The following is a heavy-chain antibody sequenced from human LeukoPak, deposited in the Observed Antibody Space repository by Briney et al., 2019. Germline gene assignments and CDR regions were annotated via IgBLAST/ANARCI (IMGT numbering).Heavy chain of an antibody. CDR1: GGSISSYY. CDR3: ASLRGYCSSTSCYMGSYCYGVDV. D-gene: IGHD2-2*02. CDR2: IYYSGST. V-gene: IGHV4-59*12. Sequence: PSETLPLTCTVPGGSISSYYWSWIRQPPGKGLEWIGYIYYSGSTNYNPSLKSRVTISVDTSKNQFSLKLSSVTAADTAVYYCASLRGYCSSTSCYMGSYCYGVDVWGQGTTVTVSS. J-gene: IGHJ6*02.